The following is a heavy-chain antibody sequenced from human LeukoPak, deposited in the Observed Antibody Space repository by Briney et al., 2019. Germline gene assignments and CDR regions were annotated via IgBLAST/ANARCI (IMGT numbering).Heavy chain of an antibody. D-gene: IGHD3-3*01. J-gene: IGHJ4*02. Sequence: ASVNVSCKASGYTFTSYYMHWVRQAPGQGLEWMGIINPSGGSTSYAQKFQGRVTMTRDTSTSTVYMELSSLRSEGTAVYYCARGGSLPITIFGVVPLSGNYFDYWGQGTLVTVSS. V-gene: IGHV1-46*01. CDR2: INPSGGST. CDR1: GYTFTSYY. CDR3: ARGGSLPITIFGVVPLSGNYFDY.